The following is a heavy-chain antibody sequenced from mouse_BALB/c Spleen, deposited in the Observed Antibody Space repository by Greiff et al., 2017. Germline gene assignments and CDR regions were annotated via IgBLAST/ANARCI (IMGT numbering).Heavy chain of an antibody. CDR3: TRDGDYGNYVGFAY. CDR1: GYTFTSYW. Sequence: EVKLMESGTVLARPGASVKMSCKASGYTFTSYWMHWVKQRPGQGLEWIGAIYPGNSDTSYNQKFKGKAKLTAVTSTSTAYMDLSSLTNEDSAVYYCTRDGDYGNYVGFAYWGQGTLVTVSA. V-gene: IGHV1-5*01. D-gene: IGHD2-1*01. J-gene: IGHJ3*01. CDR2: IYPGNSDT.